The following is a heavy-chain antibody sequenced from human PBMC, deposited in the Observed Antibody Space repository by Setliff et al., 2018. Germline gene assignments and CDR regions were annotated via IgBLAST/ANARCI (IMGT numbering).Heavy chain of an antibody. CDR2: LHTSGSI. V-gene: IGHV4-61*02. CDR1: GDSISSGSYH. J-gene: IGHJ4*02. D-gene: IGHD1-26*01. CDR3: ARDNTMVGATDY. Sequence: PSETLSLTCTVSGDSISSGSYHWSWIRKPAGKGLEWIGRLHTSGSIDYNPSLKSRVTISVDTSKNQFSLRLRSVTAADTAVYFCARDNTMVGATDYWGLGTLVTVSS.